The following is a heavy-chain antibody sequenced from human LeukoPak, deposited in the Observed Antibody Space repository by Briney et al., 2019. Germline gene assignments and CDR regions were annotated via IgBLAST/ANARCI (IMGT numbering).Heavy chain of an antibody. CDR1: GFTFRSYA. V-gene: IGHV3-23*01. CDR3: AKGVGYYYYMDV. J-gene: IGHJ6*03. CDR2: TTGSGGST. Sequence: GGSLRLSCAASGFTFRSYAMSWVRLAPGKGLEWVSATTGSGGSTYYADSVKGRFTISRDNSENTLYLQMNSLRAEDTAVYYCAKGVGYYYYMDVWGKGTTVTVSS.